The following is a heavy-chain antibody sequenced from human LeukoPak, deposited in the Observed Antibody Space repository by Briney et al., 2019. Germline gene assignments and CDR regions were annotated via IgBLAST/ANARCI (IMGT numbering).Heavy chain of an antibody. CDR1: GFTFRSYW. Sequence: GGSLRLSCVGSGFTFRSYWMSWVRQVPGKGLEWVANIKTDGSQKYFVDSVKGRFTISRDNAKNSVYLQMTSLRAEDTALYYCVRDGMGGIKAFDIWGQGTMVTVSS. D-gene: IGHD3-10*01. J-gene: IGHJ3*02. CDR3: VRDGMGGIKAFDI. V-gene: IGHV3-7*05. CDR2: IKTDGSQK.